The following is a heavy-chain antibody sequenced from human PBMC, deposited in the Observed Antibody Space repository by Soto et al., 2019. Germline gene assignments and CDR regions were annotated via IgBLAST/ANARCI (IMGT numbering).Heavy chain of an antibody. CDR1: GDAIVKYT. D-gene: IGHD5-12*01. CDR2: IVSILGLA. J-gene: IGHJ4*02. Sequence: QVHLVQSGPEVKKPGSSVKVSCKASGDAIVKYTFTWVRQAPGQGLEWMGRIVSILGLATYAQNFQGRVAITAYQSTNTVYVELSSLTSADSAVYFCVSQEGYDAPVDFWGQGTLVTVS. V-gene: IGHV1-69*02. CDR3: VSQEGYDAPVDF.